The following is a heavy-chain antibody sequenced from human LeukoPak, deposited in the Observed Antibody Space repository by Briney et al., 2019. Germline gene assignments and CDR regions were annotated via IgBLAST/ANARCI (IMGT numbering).Heavy chain of an antibody. CDR1: GGSFSGYY. D-gene: IGHD2-15*01. Sequence: PSETLSLTCAVYGGSFSGYYWSWIRQPPGKGLEWIGEINHSGSTYYNPSLKSRVTISVDTSKNQFSLKLSSVTAADTAVYYCARVRYSGSPDYFDYWGQGTLVTVSS. CDR2: INHSGST. J-gene: IGHJ4*02. CDR3: ARVRYSGSPDYFDY. V-gene: IGHV4-34*01.